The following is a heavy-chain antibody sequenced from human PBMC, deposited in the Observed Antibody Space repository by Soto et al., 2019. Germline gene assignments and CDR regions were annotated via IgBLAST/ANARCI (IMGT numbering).Heavy chain of an antibody. V-gene: IGHV3-23*01. Sequence: EVQLLESGGDLVQPGGSLRLSCAASGVAFSNYAVTWVRQAQGKCLEWVSSISGSGNIIYYADSVKGRFIISRDNSKNTLYLQINSLRAEDTAVYYCAKDPNGDYIGAFDDWGQGTLVTVSS. CDR1: GVAFSNYA. CDR2: ISGSGNII. CDR3: AKDPNGDYIGAFDD. J-gene: IGHJ4*02. D-gene: IGHD4-17*01.